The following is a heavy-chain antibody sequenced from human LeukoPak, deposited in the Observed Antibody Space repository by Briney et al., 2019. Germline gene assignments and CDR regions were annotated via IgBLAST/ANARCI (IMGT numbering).Heavy chain of an antibody. D-gene: IGHD4-23*01. CDR3: ARDPYGGVFDY. J-gene: IGHJ4*02. CDR1: GFTFTNVW. Sequence: GGSLRLSCAASGFTFTNVWMSWVRQAPGKGLEWVSSISSSSSYIYYADSVKGRFTISRDNAKNSLYLQMNSLRAEDTAVYYCARDPYGGVFDYWGQGTLVTVSS. CDR2: ISSSSSYI. V-gene: IGHV3-21*01.